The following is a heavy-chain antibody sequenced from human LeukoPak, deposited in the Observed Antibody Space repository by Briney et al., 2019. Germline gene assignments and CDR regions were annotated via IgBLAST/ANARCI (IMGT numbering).Heavy chain of an antibody. V-gene: IGHV4-39*07. CDR1: GGSISSNNYY. CDR3: ARVGYDSSGG. D-gene: IGHD3-22*01. J-gene: IGHJ4*02. Sequence: SETLSLTCSVSGGSISSNNYYWGWIRQPPGKGLEWIGSIYYTGNTYHNPSLKSRVTISVDTSKNQFSLKLSSVTAADTAVYYCARVGYDSSGGWGQGTLVTVSS. CDR2: IYYTGNT.